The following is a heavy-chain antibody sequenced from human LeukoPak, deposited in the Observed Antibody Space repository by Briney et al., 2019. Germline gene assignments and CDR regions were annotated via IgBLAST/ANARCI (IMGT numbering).Heavy chain of an antibody. CDR1: GYTFTSYG. V-gene: IGHV1-18*01. CDR2: ISAYNGNT. D-gene: IGHD6-19*01. Sequence: GASVKVSCKASGYTFTSYGISWVRQAPGQGLEWMGWISAYNGNTNYAQKLQGRVTMTTDTSTSTAYMELRSLRSDDTAVYYCARDHVSSGGGLDAFDIWGQGTMVTASS. CDR3: ARDHVSSGGGLDAFDI. J-gene: IGHJ3*02.